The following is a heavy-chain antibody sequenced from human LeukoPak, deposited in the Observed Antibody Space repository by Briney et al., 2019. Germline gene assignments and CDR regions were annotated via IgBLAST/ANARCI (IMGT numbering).Heavy chain of an antibody. CDR1: GFTFSNAW. Sequence: PGGSLRLSCAASGFTFSNAWMNWVRQAPGKGLEWVGRIKSKTEGGTTDYAAPVKGRFTISRDDSKNTLYLQMNSLKTEDTAVYYCTRDVDTATSSGYWGQGTLVTVSS. V-gene: IGHV3-15*07. CDR3: TRDVDTATSSGY. D-gene: IGHD5-18*01. J-gene: IGHJ4*02. CDR2: IKSKTEGGTT.